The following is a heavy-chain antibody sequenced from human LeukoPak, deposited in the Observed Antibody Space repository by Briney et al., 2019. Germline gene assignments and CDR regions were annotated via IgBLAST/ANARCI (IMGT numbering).Heavy chain of an antibody. CDR1: GSTVSSVY. J-gene: IGHJ4*02. Sequence: GGSLRLSCAASGSTVSSVYMSWVRQAPGKGLEWVSLIYSAGITYYADSVKGRFIISRDNSKNTLYLQMNSLRAEDTAVYYCARGQPYYYDSRGYSVPHDWGQGTLVTVSS. D-gene: IGHD3-22*01. CDR2: IYSAGIT. CDR3: ARGQPYYYDSRGYSVPHD. V-gene: IGHV3-53*01.